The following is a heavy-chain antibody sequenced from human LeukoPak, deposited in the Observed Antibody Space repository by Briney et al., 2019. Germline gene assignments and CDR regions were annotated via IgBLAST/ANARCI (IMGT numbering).Heavy chain of an antibody. V-gene: IGHV1-69*13. CDR3: ARRHVRFLEWLLYRPSDQSYFDY. D-gene: IGHD3-3*01. Sequence: SVKVSCKASGGTFSIYAISWVRQAPGQGLEWMGGIIPIFGTANYAQKFQGRVTITADESTSTAYMELSSLRSEDTAVYYCARRHVRFLEWLLYRPSDQSYFDYWGQGTLVTVSS. CDR2: IIPIFGTA. CDR1: GGTFSIYA. J-gene: IGHJ4*02.